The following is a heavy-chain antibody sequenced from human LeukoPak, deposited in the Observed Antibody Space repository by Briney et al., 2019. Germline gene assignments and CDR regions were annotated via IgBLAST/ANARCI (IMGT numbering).Heavy chain of an antibody. Sequence: PGGSLRLSCSASGFTFSSYWMSWVRQAPGKGLEWVANIKQDGSEKYYVDPVKGRFTISRDNAKNSLYLQMNSLRDEDTAACYCERDGPHIAAEFDYWGQGTLVTVSS. D-gene: IGHD6-13*01. CDR2: IKQDGSEK. CDR1: GFTFSSYW. J-gene: IGHJ4*02. CDR3: ERDGPHIAAEFDY. V-gene: IGHV3-7*01.